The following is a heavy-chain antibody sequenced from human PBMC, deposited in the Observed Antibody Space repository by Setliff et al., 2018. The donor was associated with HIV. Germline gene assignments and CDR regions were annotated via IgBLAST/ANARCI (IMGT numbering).Heavy chain of an antibody. J-gene: IGHJ4*02. Sequence: SETLSLTCTVSGYPISSGYYWGWIRQPPGKGLEWIGSIYHSGTTYYNPSLKSRVTIPVDTSKNQFSLKLSSATAADTAVYYCAKGAGFYGDYTFDYWGQGNLVTVSS. CDR3: AKGAGFYGDYTFDY. CDR2: IYHSGTT. V-gene: IGHV4-38-2*02. CDR1: GYPISSGYY. D-gene: IGHD4-17*01.